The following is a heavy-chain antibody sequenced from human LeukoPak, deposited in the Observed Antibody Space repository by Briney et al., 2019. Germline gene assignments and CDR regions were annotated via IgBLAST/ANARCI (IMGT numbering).Heavy chain of an antibody. CDR1: GYTFTSYY. CDR2: INPSGGST. V-gene: IGHV1-46*01. J-gene: IGHJ6*02. D-gene: IGHD6-13*01. Sequence: ASVKVSCKASGYTFTSYYMHWVRQAPGQGLEWMGIINPSGGSTSYARKFQGRVTMTRDTSTSTVYMELSSLRSEDTAVYYCARDASFIAAASYGMDVWGQGTTVTVSS. CDR3: ARDASFIAAASYGMDV.